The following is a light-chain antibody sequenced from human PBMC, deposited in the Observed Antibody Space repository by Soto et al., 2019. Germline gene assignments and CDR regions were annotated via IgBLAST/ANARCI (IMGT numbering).Light chain of an antibody. V-gene: IGKV3-20*01. CDR2: GAS. CDR3: PQYGSSPWT. Sequence: EIVLTQSPGTLSLSPGERATLSCRASQSVSSSYLAWYQQKPGQAPRLLIYGASSRATGIPDRFSGSGSGTDFPITISRLEPEDFTVYYCPQYGSSPWTFGQGTKVEIK. CDR1: QSVSSSY. J-gene: IGKJ1*01.